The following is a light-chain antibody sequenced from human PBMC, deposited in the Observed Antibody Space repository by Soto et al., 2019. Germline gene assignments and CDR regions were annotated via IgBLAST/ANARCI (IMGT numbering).Light chain of an antibody. CDR3: QKYNSAPLI. CDR1: QGIGVY. J-gene: IGKJ4*01. CDR2: AAS. Sequence: DIQMTQSPSSLSASLGDRVTITCRASQGIGVYLAWFQQKPGKVPRLLIYAASALQSGVPSRFSGGGSGTDFTLTINSLQPEDVATYYCQKYNSAPLIFGGGTKVDIK. V-gene: IGKV1-27*01.